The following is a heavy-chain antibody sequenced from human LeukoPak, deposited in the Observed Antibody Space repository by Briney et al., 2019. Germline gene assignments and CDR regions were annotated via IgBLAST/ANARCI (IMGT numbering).Heavy chain of an antibody. J-gene: IGHJ4*02. CDR3: ARATYYYDSSGYYYYFDY. D-gene: IGHD3-22*01. CDR2: IYPGDSDT. Sequence: GESLKISCKGSGYSFTSYWIGWVRQLPGKGLEWMGIIYPGDSDTRYSPSFQGQVTISADKSISTAYPQWSSLKASDTAMYYCARATYYYDSSGYYYYFDYWGQGTLVTVSS. CDR1: GYSFTSYW. V-gene: IGHV5-51*01.